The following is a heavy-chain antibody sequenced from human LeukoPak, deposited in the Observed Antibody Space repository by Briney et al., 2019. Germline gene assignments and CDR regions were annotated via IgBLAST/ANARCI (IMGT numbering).Heavy chain of an antibody. V-gene: IGHV3-23*01. CDR1: GFTFSSYA. Sequence: GGSLRLSCAASGFTFSSYAMSWVRQAPGKGLEWVSAISGSGGSTYYADSVKGRFTISRDNSKNTLYLQMNSLRAEDTAVYYCAKDRIAMAPKPDWFDPWGQGTLVTVSS. CDR2: ISGSGGST. J-gene: IGHJ5*02. D-gene: IGHD2-21*01. CDR3: AKDRIAMAPKPDWFDP.